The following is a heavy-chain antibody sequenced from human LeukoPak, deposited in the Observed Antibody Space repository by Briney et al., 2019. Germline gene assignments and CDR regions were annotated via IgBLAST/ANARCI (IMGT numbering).Heavy chain of an antibody. V-gene: IGHV4-34*01. J-gene: IGHJ4*02. CDR1: GGSFSGYY. CDR3: ASGGSCYDY. Sequence: NPSETLSLTCAVYGGSFSGYYWSWIRQPPGKGLEWIGEINHSGSTNNNPSLKSRVTISVDTSKNQFSLKLSSVAAADTAVYYCASGGSCYDYWGQGTLVTVSS. CDR2: INHSGST. D-gene: IGHD2-2*01.